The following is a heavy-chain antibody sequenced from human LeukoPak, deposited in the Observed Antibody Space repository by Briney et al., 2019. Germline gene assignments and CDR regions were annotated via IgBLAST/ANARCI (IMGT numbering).Heavy chain of an antibody. CDR3: ARDRSYYYYYMDV. V-gene: IGHV1-2*02. CDR2: INPNSGGT. CDR1: GYTFTGYY. J-gene: IGHJ6*03. Sequence: ASVKVSCMASGYTFTGYYMHWVRQAPGQGLEWMGWINPNSGGTNYAQKFQGRVTMTRDTSISTAYMELSRLRSDDTAVYYCARDRSYYYYYMDVWGKGTTVTVSS.